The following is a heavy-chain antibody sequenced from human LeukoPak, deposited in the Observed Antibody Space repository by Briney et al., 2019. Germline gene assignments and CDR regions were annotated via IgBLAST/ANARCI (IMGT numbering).Heavy chain of an antibody. Sequence: GGSLRLSCAASGFTFSSYGILWVRQAPGKGLEWVAIIWYDGSNRYYADSVKGRFTISRDNSKNTLYLQMNSLRAEDTAVYYCAKGDSSGWASLDYWGQGTLVTVSS. V-gene: IGHV3-33*06. J-gene: IGHJ4*02. CDR1: GFTFSSYG. CDR2: IWYDGSNR. D-gene: IGHD6-19*01. CDR3: AKGDSSGWASLDY.